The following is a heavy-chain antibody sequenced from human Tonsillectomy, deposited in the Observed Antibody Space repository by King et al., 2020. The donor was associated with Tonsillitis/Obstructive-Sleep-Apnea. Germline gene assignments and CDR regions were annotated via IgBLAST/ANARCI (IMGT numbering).Heavy chain of an antibody. Sequence: QLQESGPGLVKPSETLSLTCTVSGGSISSYYWSWIRQPPGKGLEWIGYIYYSGSTNYNPSLKSRVTISVDTSKNQFSLKLSSVTAADPAVYYCARLGCSSTSCFGDYYYYYMDVWGKGTTVTVSS. J-gene: IGHJ6*03. CDR1: GGSISSYY. CDR2: IYYSGST. D-gene: IGHD2-2*01. V-gene: IGHV4-59*01. CDR3: ARLGCSSTSCFGDYYYYYMDV.